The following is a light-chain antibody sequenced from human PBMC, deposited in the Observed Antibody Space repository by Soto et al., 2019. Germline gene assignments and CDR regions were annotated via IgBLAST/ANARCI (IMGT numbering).Light chain of an antibody. CDR3: SSYTSSSTRV. V-gene: IGLV2-14*01. CDR1: SCDVGAYNY. Sequence: QSALTQPASVSGSPGQSITISCTGTSCDVGAYNYVSWYQQYPGKAPKLMIYEVSDRPSGVSNRFSGSKSGNTASLTISGLQAEDEAEYYCSSYTSSSTRVFGTGTKLTVL. J-gene: IGLJ1*01. CDR2: EVS.